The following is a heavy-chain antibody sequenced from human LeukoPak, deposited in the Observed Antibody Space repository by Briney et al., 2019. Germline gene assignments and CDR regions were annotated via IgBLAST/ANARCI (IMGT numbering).Heavy chain of an antibody. J-gene: IGHJ4*02. CDR3: ASSLRRSSGWSTSDY. CDR2: IYPGDSTT. D-gene: IGHD6-19*01. CDR1: GSTFTSYW. Sequence: GESLKISCKGSGSTFTSYWIGWVRQMPGKGLEWLGIIYPGDSTTRYSPSFQGPVTISADKSISTAYLQWSSLKASDTAMYYCASSLRRSSGWSTSDYWGQGTLVTVSS. V-gene: IGHV5-51*01.